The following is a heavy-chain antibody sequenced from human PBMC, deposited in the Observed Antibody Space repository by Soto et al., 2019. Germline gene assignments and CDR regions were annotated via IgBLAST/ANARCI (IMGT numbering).Heavy chain of an antibody. D-gene: IGHD5-12*01. Sequence: SETLSLTCTVSGGSISSYYWSWIRQPPGKGLEWIGYIYYSGSTNYNPSLKSRVTISVDTSKNQFSLKLSSVTAADTAVYYCARRRGYSGYDKKIYYYYYMDVWGKGTTVTVSS. CDR3: ARRRGYSGYDKKIYYYYYMDV. CDR1: GGSISSYY. J-gene: IGHJ6*03. CDR2: IYYSGST. V-gene: IGHV4-59*08.